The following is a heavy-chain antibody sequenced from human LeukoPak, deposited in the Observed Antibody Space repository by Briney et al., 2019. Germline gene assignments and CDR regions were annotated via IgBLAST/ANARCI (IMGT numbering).Heavy chain of an antibody. Sequence: NPSETLSLTCTVSGASMSSYYWSWIRQPPGKGLEWIGYIYYSGSTNYNPSLKSRVTISVDTSKNQFSLKLSSVTAADTAVYYCARSKGSSGWYSVDYWGQGTLVTVSS. J-gene: IGHJ4*02. CDR2: IYYSGST. V-gene: IGHV4-59*01. D-gene: IGHD6-19*01. CDR1: GASMSSYY. CDR3: ARSKGSSGWYSVDY.